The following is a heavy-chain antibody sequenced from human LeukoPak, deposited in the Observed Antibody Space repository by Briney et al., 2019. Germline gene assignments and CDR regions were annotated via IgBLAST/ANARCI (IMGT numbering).Heavy chain of an antibody. CDR3: AKDYPGSGGSCYDY. V-gene: IGHV3-23*01. J-gene: IGHJ4*02. CDR1: GFTFSSHA. CDR2: NSASGGST. Sequence: GRSLRLSCAASGFTFSSHAMNWVRQAPGKGLEWVLSNSASGGSTYYADSVKGRFTISRDNSKNTLYLQMNSLRAEDTALYYCAKDYPGSGGSCYDYWGQGTLVTVSS. D-gene: IGHD2-15*01.